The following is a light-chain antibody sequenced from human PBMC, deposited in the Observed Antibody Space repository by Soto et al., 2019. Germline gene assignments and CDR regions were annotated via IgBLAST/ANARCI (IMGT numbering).Light chain of an antibody. CDR3: SSYTNSRTYV. V-gene: IGLV2-14*03. CDR1: SSDVGSYNF. CDR2: DVT. J-gene: IGLJ1*01. Sequence: QSALTQPASVSGSPGQSITISCTGTSSDVGSYNFVSWFQQHPGKAPKLVIYDVTSRPSGVSNRFSGSKSGNTASLTISGLQAEDEADYYCSSYTNSRTYVFGTGTKVTAL.